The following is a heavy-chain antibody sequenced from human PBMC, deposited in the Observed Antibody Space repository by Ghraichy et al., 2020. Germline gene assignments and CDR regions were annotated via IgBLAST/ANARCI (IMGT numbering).Heavy chain of an antibody. CDR3: AKDSCWYVPHSDY. J-gene: IGHJ4*02. Sequence: GESLNISCTASGFIFSNFGMHWVRQAPGKGLEWVAFMRSDGTTRYYADSVKGRSTISRDTAKNTLYLQMNSLTAEDTGVYYCAKDSCWYVPHSDYWGQGTLVAVSS. CDR1: GFIFSNFG. V-gene: IGHV3-30*02. CDR2: MRSDGTTR. D-gene: IGHD6-19*01.